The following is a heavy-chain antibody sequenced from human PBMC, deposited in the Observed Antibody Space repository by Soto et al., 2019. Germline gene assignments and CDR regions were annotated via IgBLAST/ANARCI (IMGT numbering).Heavy chain of an antibody. J-gene: IGHJ6*03. V-gene: IGHV3-21*01. CDR3: ARAYSSSWDSYYYYYYMDV. D-gene: IGHD6-13*01. Sequence: GGSLRLSCAASGFTFSSYSMNWVRQAPGKGLEWVSSISSSSSYIYYADSVKGRFTISRDNAKNSLYLQMNSLRAEDTAVYYCARAYSSSWDSYYYYYYMDVWGKGTTVTVSS. CDR1: GFTFSSYS. CDR2: ISSSSSYI.